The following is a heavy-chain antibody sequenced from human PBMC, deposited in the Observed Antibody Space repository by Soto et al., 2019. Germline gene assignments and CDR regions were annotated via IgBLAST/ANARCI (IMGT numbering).Heavy chain of an antibody. V-gene: IGHV5-51*04. CDR3: ARAGSIAARPGAAYYYYGMDV. CDR2: IYPGDSDT. J-gene: IGHJ6*02. CDR1: GYSFTSYW. D-gene: IGHD6-6*01. Sequence: GESLKISCKGSGYSFTSYWIGWVRQMPGKGLEWMGIIYPGDSDTRYSPSFQGQVTISADKPISTAYMELSSLRSEDTAVYYCARAGSIAARPGAAYYYYGMDVWGQGTTVTVSS.